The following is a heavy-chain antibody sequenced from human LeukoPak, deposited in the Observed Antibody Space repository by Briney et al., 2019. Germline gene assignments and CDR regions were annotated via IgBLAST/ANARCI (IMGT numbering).Heavy chain of an antibody. CDR2: IIPILGIA. CDR3: ARDLVGELNYFDY. J-gene: IGHJ4*02. CDR1: GYTFTGYY. D-gene: IGHD3-10*01. V-gene: IGHV1-69*04. Sequence: GASVKVSCKASGYTFTGYYMHWVRQAPGQGLEWMGRIIPILGIANYAQKFQGRVTITADKSTSTAYMELSSLRSEDTAVYYCARDLVGELNYFDYWGQGTLVTVSS.